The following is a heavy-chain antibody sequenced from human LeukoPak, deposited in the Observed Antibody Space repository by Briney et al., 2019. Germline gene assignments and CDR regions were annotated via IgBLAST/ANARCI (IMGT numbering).Heavy chain of an antibody. CDR2: INSDGSST. CDR1: GFTFSSYW. D-gene: IGHD3-22*01. CDR3: ARIVGHSPDY. Sequence: GGSLRLSCAASGFTFSSYWMHWVRQAPGNGLVWVSRINSDGSSTSYADSVKGRFTISRDNAKNTLYLQMNSLRAEDTAVYYCARIVGHSPDYWGQGTLVTVSS. J-gene: IGHJ4*02. V-gene: IGHV3-74*01.